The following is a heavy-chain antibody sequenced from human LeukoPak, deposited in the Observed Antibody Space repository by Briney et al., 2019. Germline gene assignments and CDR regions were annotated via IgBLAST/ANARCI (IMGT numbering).Heavy chain of an antibody. CDR2: IRYDGSNK. Sequence: GGSLRLSCAASGFTFSSYGMHWVRQAPGKGLEWVAFIRYDGSNKYYADSVKGRFTISRDNSKNTLYLQMNSLRAEDTAVYYCAKGPPGGMIAPDYYYYMDVWGKGTTVTVSS. V-gene: IGHV3-30*02. CDR3: AKGPPGGMIAPDYYYYMDV. J-gene: IGHJ6*03. D-gene: IGHD3-22*01. CDR1: GFTFSSYG.